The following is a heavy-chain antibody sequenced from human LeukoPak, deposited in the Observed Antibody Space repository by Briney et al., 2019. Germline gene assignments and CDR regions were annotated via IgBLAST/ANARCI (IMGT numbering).Heavy chain of an antibody. CDR1: GDPLNDNLYY. Sequence: SLETLSLTCNVSGDPLNDNLYYWGWIRQSPGKGLEWIGAFYSSGSTSSHSSLKSRVTISVDTSRTQLSLKLDSVTDTDTAVYYCVRDGRFDSACFDSWGPGILVTVSS. CDR2: FYSSGST. D-gene: IGHD6-19*01. J-gene: IGHJ4*02. CDR3: VRDGRFDSACFDS. V-gene: IGHV4-39*07.